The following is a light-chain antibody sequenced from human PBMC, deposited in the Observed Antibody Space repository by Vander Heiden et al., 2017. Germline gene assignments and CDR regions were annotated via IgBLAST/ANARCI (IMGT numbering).Light chain of an antibody. Sequence: DIVMTQSPLSLPVTPGEPASISCRSSQSLLHSNGYNYLDWYLQKPGQSPQLLIYLGSNRASGVPDRFSGSGSGTDFTLKISRVEAEDVGVYYCMQALQTPLYTFRQETKLEIK. V-gene: IGKV2-28*01. CDR3: MQALQTPLYT. J-gene: IGKJ2*01. CDR2: LGS. CDR1: QSLLHSNGYNY.